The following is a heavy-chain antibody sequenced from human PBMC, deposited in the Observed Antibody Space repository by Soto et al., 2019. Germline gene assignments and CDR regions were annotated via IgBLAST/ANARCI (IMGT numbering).Heavy chain of an antibody. CDR2: THHSGST. D-gene: IGHD3-16*01. CDR1: GGSFSTYY. V-gene: IGHV4-34*01. CDR3: ANRLGSS. J-gene: IGHJ5*02. Sequence: QVQLQQWGTGLLKPSETLSLTCAVYGGSFSTYYWAWIRQPPGKGLEWIGETHHSGSTTYSPSLMSRVSISIDTSRNQFSLKLRAVTAADTGVYYCANRLGSSWGQGTLVTVSS.